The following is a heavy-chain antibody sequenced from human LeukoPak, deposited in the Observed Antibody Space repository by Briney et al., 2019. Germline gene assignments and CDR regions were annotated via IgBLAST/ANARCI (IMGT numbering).Heavy chain of an antibody. CDR3: TTDPDYGDPLDY. Sequence: PGGSLRLSCAASGFTFSNAWMSWVRQAPGKGLEWVGRIKSKTDGGTTDYAAPVKGRFTISRDDSKNTLYLQMNSLKTENTAVYYCTTDPDYGDPLDYWGQGTLVTVSS. J-gene: IGHJ4*02. CDR1: GFTFSNAW. D-gene: IGHD4-17*01. V-gene: IGHV3-15*01. CDR2: IKSKTDGGTT.